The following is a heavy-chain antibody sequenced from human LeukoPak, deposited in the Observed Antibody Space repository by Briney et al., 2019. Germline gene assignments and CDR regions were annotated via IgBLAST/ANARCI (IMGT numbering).Heavy chain of an antibody. J-gene: IGHJ4*02. CDR2: IKQDGSEK. CDR3: ARGDELRYFGWLSNFDY. CDR1: GFTFSSYW. V-gene: IGHV3-7*01. D-gene: IGHD3-9*01. Sequence: GGSLRLSCAASGFTFSSYWMSWVRQAPGKGLEWVANIKQDGSEKYYVDSVKGRFTISRDNAKNSLYLQMNSLRAEDTAVYYCARGDELRYFGWLSNFDYWGQGTLVTVSS.